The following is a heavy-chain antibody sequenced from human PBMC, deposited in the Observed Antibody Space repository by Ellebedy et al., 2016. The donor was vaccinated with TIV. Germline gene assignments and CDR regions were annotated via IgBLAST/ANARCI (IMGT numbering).Heavy chain of an antibody. J-gene: IGHJ6*03. CDR1: GYTFTSYD. Sequence: ASVKVSCXASGYTFTSYDISWVRQAPGQGLEWMGWISAYNGNTNYAQKLQGRVTMTTDTSTSTAYMELRSLRSDDTAAYYCARMIVVVPAAMNYYYMDVWGKGTTVTVSS. D-gene: IGHD2-2*01. V-gene: IGHV1-18*01. CDR2: ISAYNGNT. CDR3: ARMIVVVPAAMNYYYMDV.